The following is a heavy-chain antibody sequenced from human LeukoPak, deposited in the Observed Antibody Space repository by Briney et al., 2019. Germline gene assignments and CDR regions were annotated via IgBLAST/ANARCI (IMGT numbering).Heavy chain of an antibody. CDR2: ISTSSRST. D-gene: IGHD6-19*01. J-gene: IGHJ3*02. CDR3: SKDLSSGWTTGDPFDI. CDR1: GFTFSGFS. Sequence: PGGSLRLSCTASGFTFSGFSMHWVRQAPGKGLEWLSYISTSSRSTYYADSVKGRFTISRDNAKNSLYLQMNSLRAEDTALYYCSKDLSSGWTTGDPFDIWGQGTMVTVSS. V-gene: IGHV3-48*04.